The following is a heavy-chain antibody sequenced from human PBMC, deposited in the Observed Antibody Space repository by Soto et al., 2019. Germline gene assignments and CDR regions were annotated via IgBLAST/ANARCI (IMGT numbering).Heavy chain of an antibody. Sequence: ASVKATSKASRYTFTSYGISSVRQAPGQGLEWMGWISAYNGNTNYAQKLQGRVTMTTDTSTSTAYMELRSLRSDDTAVYYCARDFTGGYDLFDYWGQGTLVTVSS. CDR1: RYTFTSYG. V-gene: IGHV1-18*01. D-gene: IGHD5-12*01. CDR2: ISAYNGNT. CDR3: ARDFTGGYDLFDY. J-gene: IGHJ4*02.